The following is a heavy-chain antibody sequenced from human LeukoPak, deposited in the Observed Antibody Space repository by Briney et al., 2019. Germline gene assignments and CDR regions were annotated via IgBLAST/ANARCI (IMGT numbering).Heavy chain of an antibody. CDR3: ARGRRFHASGTYSSAAPDY. V-gene: IGHV4-59*01. J-gene: IGHJ4*02. Sequence: PSETLSLTCTVSTASISPFFWNWIRQSPGKGFEWVGYVSYSGTSTYNPSLRSRVTISIDTSKNQFSLNLSSVTAADTALYYCARGRRFHASGTYSSAAPDYWGQGILVTVS. D-gene: IGHD3-10*01. CDR1: TASISPFF. CDR2: VSYSGTS.